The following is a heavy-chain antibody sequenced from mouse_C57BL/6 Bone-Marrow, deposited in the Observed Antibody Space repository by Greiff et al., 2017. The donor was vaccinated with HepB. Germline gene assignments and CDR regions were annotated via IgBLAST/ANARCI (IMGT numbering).Heavy chain of an antibody. J-gene: IGHJ4*01. CDR1: GFTFSDYG. V-gene: IGHV5-17*01. CDR3: ARSARTGAMDY. CDR2: ISSGSSTI. Sequence: EVQRVESGGGLVKPGGSLKLSCAASGFTFSDYGMHWVRQAPEKGLEWVAYISSGSSTIYYADTVKGRFTISRDNAKNTLFLQMTSLSSEDTAMYYCARSARTGAMDYWGQGTSVTVSS.